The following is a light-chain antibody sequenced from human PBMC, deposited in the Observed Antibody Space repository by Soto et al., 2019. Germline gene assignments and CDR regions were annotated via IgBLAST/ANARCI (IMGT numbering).Light chain of an antibody. CDR3: QTWATGFWV. V-gene: IGLV4-69*01. Sequence: QPLLTQSPSASASLGASVKLTCTLSSGYNSYSIAWHQQQPEKGPRYLMKVNSDGSHSRGDGIPDRFSGSSSGTERYLPISSLQSGDEADYYCQTWATGFWVFGGGTKLTV. CDR1: SGYNSYS. J-gene: IGLJ3*02. CDR2: VNSDGSH.